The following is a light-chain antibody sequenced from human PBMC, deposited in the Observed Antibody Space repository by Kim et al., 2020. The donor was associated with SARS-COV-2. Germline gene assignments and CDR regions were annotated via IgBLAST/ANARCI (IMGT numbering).Light chain of an antibody. V-gene: IGLV3-1*01. CDR2: QDN. Sequence: SYELTQPPSVSVSPGQTASITCSGDKLGDKYACWYQQKPGQSPVLVIYQDNKRPSGITERFSGSNSGNTATLTISGTQAMDEADYYCQAWDSSTGVFGTG. J-gene: IGLJ1*01. CDR1: KLGDKY. CDR3: QAWDSSTGV.